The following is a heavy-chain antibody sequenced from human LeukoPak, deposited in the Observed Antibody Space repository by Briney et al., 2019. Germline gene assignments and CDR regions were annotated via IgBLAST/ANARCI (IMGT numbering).Heavy chain of an antibody. CDR3: ARGSVGGDYVLFRDAFDI. CDR2: ISSSSSTI. D-gene: IGHD4-17*01. V-gene: IGHV3-48*01. J-gene: IGHJ3*02. Sequence: PGGSLRLSCAASGFTFSNYEMNWVRQAPGKGLEWVSYISSSSSTIYYADSVKGRFTISRDNAKNSLYLQMNSLRAEDTAVYYCARGSVGGDYVLFRDAFDIWGQGTMVTVSS. CDR1: GFTFSNYE.